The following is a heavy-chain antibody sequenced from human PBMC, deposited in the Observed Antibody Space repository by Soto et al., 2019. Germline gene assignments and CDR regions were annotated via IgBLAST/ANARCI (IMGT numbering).Heavy chain of an antibody. D-gene: IGHD6-19*01. V-gene: IGHV3-23*01. J-gene: IGHJ4*02. CDR1: GFTFSSYA. CDR2: ISGSGGNT. Sequence: PGGSLRLSCAASGFTFSSYALSWVRQAPGKGLEWVSAISGSGGNTYYADSVKGRFTISRDNSKNTLNLQMNNLRAEDTAVYYCAKELPWLAAFDYWGQGTLVTVSS. CDR3: AKELPWLAAFDY.